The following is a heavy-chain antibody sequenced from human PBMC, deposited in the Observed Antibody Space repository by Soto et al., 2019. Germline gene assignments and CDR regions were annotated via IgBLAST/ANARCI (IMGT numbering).Heavy chain of an antibody. CDR2: INHSGST. Sequence: SETLSLTCAVYGGSFSGYYWSWIRQPPGKGLEWIGEINHSGSTNYSPSLKSRVTISVDTSKNQFSLKLSSVTAADTAVYYCARGCDLARLKGWFDPWGQGTLVTVSS. J-gene: IGHJ5*02. V-gene: IGHV4-34*01. D-gene: IGHD6-25*01. CDR3: ARGCDLARLKGWFDP. CDR1: GGSFSGYY.